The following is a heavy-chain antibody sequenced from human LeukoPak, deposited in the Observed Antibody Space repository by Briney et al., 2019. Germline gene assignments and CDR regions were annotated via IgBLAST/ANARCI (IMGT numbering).Heavy chain of an antibody. Sequence: ASVKVSCKASGYTFTGYYMHWVRQAPGQGLEWMGWINPNSGGTNYAQKFQGWVTMTRDTSISTAYMELSRLRSDDMAVYYCARSLNRVWFGELLFAYWGQGTLVTVSS. J-gene: IGHJ4*02. CDR1: GYTFTGYY. CDR3: ARSLNRVWFGELLFAY. V-gene: IGHV1-2*04. CDR2: INPNSGGT. D-gene: IGHD3-10*01.